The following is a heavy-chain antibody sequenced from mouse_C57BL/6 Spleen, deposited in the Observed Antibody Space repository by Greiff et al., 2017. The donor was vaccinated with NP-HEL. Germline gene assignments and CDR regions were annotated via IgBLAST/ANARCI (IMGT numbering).Heavy chain of an antibody. J-gene: IGHJ1*03. CDR3: AGLPLDWYFDV. Sequence: VQLQESGAELVKPGASVKISCKASGYAFSSYWMNWVKQRPGKGLEWIGQIYPGDGDTNYNGKFKGKATLTADKSSSTAYMQLSSLTSEDSAVYFCAGLPLDWYFDVWGTGTTVTVSS. D-gene: IGHD6-1*01. V-gene: IGHV1-80*01. CDR1: GYAFSSYW. CDR2: IYPGDGDT.